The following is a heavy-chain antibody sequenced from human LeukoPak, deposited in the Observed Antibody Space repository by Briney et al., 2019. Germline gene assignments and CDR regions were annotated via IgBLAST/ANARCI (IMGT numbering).Heavy chain of an antibody. D-gene: IGHD2-21*02. J-gene: IGHJ4*02. CDR1: GYTFTNYH. CDR3: ARTTSMTASGYDY. V-gene: IGHV1-8*03. CDR2: INPDTGDK. Sequence: ASVTVSFKASGYTFTNYHINWVRQASGQGLEWMTWINPDTGDKGYARKFQDRVTITTDTSISTAYIELSSLSSEDTAVYFCARTTSMTASGYDYWGQGTLVTVSS.